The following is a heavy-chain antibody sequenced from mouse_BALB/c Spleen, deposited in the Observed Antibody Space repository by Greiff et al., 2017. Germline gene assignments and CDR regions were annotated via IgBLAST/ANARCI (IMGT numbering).Heavy chain of an antibody. V-gene: IGHV5-17*02. D-gene: IGHD2-4*01. J-gene: IGHJ3*01. CDR1: GFTFSSFG. CDR2: ISSGSSTI. Sequence: EVKLMESGGGLVQPGGSRKLSCAASGFTFSSFGMHWVRQAPAKGLEWVAYISSGSSTIYYADTVKGRFTISRDNPKNTLFLQMTSLRSEDTAMYYCARRDEDYDGLPFAYWGQGTLVTVSA. CDR3: ARRDEDYDGLPFAY.